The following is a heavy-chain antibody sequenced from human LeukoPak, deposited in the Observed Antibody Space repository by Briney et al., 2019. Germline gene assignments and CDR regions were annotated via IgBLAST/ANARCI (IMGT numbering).Heavy chain of an antibody. J-gene: IGHJ4*02. V-gene: IGHV4-31*03. Sequence: PSQTLSLTCTVSGGSISSGGYYWSWIRQHPGKGLEWIGYIYYSGSTYYNPSLKSRVTISVDTSKNQFSLKLSSVTAADTAVYYCARMDGSGSYNLYYFDYWGQGTLVTVSS. D-gene: IGHD3-10*01. CDR2: IYYSGST. CDR1: GGSISSGGYY. CDR3: ARMDGSGSYNLYYFDY.